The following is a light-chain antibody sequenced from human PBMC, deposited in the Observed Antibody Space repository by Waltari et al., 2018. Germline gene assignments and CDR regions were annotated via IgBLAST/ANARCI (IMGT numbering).Light chain of an antibody. J-gene: IGKJ1*01. CDR1: QSLLYNSNDKNY. Sequence: DIVMTQSPDSLAVSLGERATINCKSSQSLLYNSNDKNYLAWYQQKPGQPPKLLIYWASTRHSGGPDRFSGSGSATDFTLTISSLQAEDVAVYYCQQYYSRRTFGQGTKVEIK. CDR3: QQYYSRRT. V-gene: IGKV4-1*01. CDR2: WAS.